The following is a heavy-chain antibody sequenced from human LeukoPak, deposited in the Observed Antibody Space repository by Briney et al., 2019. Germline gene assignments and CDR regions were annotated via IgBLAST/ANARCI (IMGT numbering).Heavy chain of an antibody. CDR1: GFTFSSYT. D-gene: IGHD5-18*01. CDR2: VSGSSNI. J-gene: IGHJ4*02. Sequence: GGSLRLSCAASGFTFSSYTMNWVRQAPGEGLEWVSTVSGSSNINYSDSVKGRFTISRDNARNSLYLQMNSLRDEDTAVDYCARDGLHTALFDYGGEGTLVSVS. V-gene: IGHV3-48*02. CDR3: ARDGLHTALFDY.